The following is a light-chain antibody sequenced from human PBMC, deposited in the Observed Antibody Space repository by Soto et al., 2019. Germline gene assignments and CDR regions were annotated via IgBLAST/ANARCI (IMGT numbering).Light chain of an antibody. J-gene: IGKJ4*01. CDR2: GAS. Sequence: EIVMTQSPATLSVSPGERATLSCRASQSVSSNLAWYPQKPGQAPRLLIYGASTRATGIPARFSGSGSGTEFTLTISSLQSEDFAVYYCQQYNNWLALTFGGGTKVEIK. V-gene: IGKV3-15*01. CDR3: QQYNNWLALT. CDR1: QSVSSN.